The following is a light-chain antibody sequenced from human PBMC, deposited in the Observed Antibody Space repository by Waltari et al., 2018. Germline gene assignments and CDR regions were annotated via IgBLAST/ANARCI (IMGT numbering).Light chain of an antibody. CDR1: QRLRLSNGYNY. V-gene: IGKV2-28*01. Sequence: VLTQSPLSLSITPGESASISCRSSQRLRLSNGYNYLDWYVQKPGQSPQLLIYLGSSRASGVPDRFSCFGSGTDFTLTISRVEAEDVGIYYCMQALQSPFTFGPGTKVEIK. J-gene: IGKJ3*01. CDR2: LGS. CDR3: MQALQSPFT.